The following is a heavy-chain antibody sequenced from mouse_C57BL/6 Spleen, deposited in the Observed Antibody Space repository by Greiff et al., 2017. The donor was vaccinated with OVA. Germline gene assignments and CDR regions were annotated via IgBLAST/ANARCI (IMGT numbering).Heavy chain of an antibody. CDR3: ARRGDRYYAMDY. CDR1: GYTFTDYN. CDR2: INPNNGGT. V-gene: IGHV1-18*01. D-gene: IGHD3-3*01. Sequence: EVQLQQSGPELVKPGASVKIPCKASGYTFTDYNMDWVKQSHGKSLEWIGDINPNNGGTIYNQKFKGKATLTVDKSSSTAYMELRSLTSEDTAVYYCARRGDRYYAMDYWGQGTSVTVSS. J-gene: IGHJ4*01.